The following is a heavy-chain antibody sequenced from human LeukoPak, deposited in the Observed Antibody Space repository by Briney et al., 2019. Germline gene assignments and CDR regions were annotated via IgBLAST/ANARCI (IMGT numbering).Heavy chain of an antibody. CDR1: GGSFSGFY. CDR3: ARGVPTNHMIVFENAFDI. Sequence: SETLSLTCDVYGGSFSGFYWNWIRQPPGKGLEWIGEINHSGSTNYNPSLKSRVTISLDMSKNQFSLKLSSVTAADTAVYYCARGVPTNHMIVFENAFDIWGQGTMVTVSS. V-gene: IGHV4-34*01. CDR2: INHSGST. D-gene: IGHD3-22*01. J-gene: IGHJ3*02.